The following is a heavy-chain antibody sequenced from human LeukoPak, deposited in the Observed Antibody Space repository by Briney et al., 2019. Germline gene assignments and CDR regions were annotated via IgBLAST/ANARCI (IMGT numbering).Heavy chain of an antibody. J-gene: IGHJ4*02. CDR2: IGYSSNYI. CDR3: AKERGLWFGELLHAFPSAPDY. D-gene: IGHD3-10*01. CDR1: GFDFSSYG. V-gene: IGHV3-21*04. Sequence: PGGSLRLSCGASGFDFSSYGMHWVRRAPGKGLEWVSSIGYSSNYIYYADSVKGRFTISRDNPQNSLYLQMNSLRAEDTAVYYCAKERGLWFGELLHAFPSAPDYWGQGTLVTVSS.